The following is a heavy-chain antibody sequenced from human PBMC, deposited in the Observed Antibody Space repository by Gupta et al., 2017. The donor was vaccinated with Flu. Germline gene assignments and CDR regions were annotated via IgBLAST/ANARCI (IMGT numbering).Heavy chain of an antibody. J-gene: IGHJ5*01. CDR3: ARVRSGGNWFDS. Sequence: QVRLQASGPGLVKPLQTLSLTCTVSGDSITSGDYSWNWVRQPAGKGLEWIGRIYASGATYYNAALNGRVTMSIETSKNQLSLKLISVTAADTAVYYCARVRSGGNWFDSWGQGTLVTVSS. V-gene: IGHV4-61*02. CDR2: IYASGAT. CDR1: GDSITSGDYS. D-gene: IGHD2-15*01.